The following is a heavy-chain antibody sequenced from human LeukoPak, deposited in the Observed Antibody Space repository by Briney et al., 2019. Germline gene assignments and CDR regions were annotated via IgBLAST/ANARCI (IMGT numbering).Heavy chain of an antibody. CDR1: GFTFSSYG. V-gene: IGHV3-33*01. J-gene: IGHJ4*02. D-gene: IGHD3-10*01. CDR2: IRYDGSNK. Sequence: GGSLRLSCAASGFTFSSYGMHWVRQAPGKGLEWVAVIRYDGSNKYYADSVKGRFTISRDNSKNTLYLQMNSLRAEDTAVYYCAREDYYGSGSLDYWGQGTLVTVSS. CDR3: AREDYYGSGSLDY.